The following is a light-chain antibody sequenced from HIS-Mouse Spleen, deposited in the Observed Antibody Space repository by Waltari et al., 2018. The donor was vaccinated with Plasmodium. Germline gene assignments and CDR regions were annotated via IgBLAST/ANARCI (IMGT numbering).Light chain of an antibody. J-gene: IGLJ3*02. CDR1: SSNIGSNY. Sequence: QFVLTQPPSASGTPGQRVTISCSGSSSNIGSNYVYWYQQLPGTAPKLLIYRNNKRPSVGPDRFSGAKSGTSASLAISGLRSEDEADYYCAAWDDSLSGWVFGGGTKLTVL. CDR2: RNN. CDR3: AAWDDSLSGWV. V-gene: IGLV1-47*01.